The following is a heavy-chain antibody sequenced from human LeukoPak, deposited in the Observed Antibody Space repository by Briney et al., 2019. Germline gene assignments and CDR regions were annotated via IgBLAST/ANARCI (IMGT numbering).Heavy chain of an antibody. V-gene: IGHV4-34*01. CDR3: ASITFGGVLDY. J-gene: IGHJ4*02. D-gene: IGHD3-16*01. CDR1: GFTFSSYS. Sequence: NPGGSLRLSCAASGFTFSSYSMNWVRQPPGKGLEWIGEINRSGSTNYNPSLKSRVTLSVDTSKKQFSLNLNSVTAADTAVYYCASITFGGVLDYWGQGALVTVSS. CDR2: INRSGST.